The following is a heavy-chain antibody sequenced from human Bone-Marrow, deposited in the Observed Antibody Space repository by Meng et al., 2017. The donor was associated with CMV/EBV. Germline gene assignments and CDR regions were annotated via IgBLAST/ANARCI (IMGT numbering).Heavy chain of an antibody. CDR1: TFSSYA. CDR3: ARGYYGSGSESVDPDYFDY. CDR2: IIPIFGTA. D-gene: IGHD3-10*01. Sequence: TFSSYASSWVRQAPGQGLEWMGGIIPIFGTANYAQKFQGRVTITTDESTSTAYMELSSLRSEDTAVYYCARGYYGSGSESVDPDYFDYWGQGTLVTVSS. J-gene: IGHJ4*02. V-gene: IGHV1-69*05.